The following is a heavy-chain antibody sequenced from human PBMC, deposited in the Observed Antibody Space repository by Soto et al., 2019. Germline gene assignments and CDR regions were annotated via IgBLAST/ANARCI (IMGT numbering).Heavy chain of an antibody. J-gene: IGHJ4*02. D-gene: IGHD3-22*01. Sequence: QVQLQESGPGLVKPSQTLSLTCTVSGGSISSGGYYWSWIRQHPGKGLEWIGYIYYSGSTYYNPSLKSRVTIAVDTAKNQFALKLSSGTAADTAVYYCARDGGGSSGYYNYGFDYWGQGTLVTVSS. V-gene: IGHV4-31*03. CDR1: GGSISSGGYY. CDR2: IYYSGST. CDR3: ARDGGGSSGYYNYGFDY.